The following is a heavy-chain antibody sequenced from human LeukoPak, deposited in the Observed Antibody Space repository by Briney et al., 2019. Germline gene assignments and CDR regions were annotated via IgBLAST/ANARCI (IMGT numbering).Heavy chain of an antibody. V-gene: IGHV4-31*03. Sequence: SETLSLTCTVSGGPISSGGYYWSWIRQHPGKGLEWIGYIYYSGSTYYNPSLKSRVTISVDTSKNQFSLKLSSVTAADTAVYYCARATINNWFDPWGQGTLVTVSS. CDR1: GGPISSGGYY. CDR3: ARATINNWFDP. CDR2: IYYSGST. J-gene: IGHJ5*02. D-gene: IGHD5-12*01.